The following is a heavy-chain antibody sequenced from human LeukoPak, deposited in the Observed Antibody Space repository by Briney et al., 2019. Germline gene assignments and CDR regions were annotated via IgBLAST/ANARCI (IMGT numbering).Heavy chain of an antibody. Sequence: GASVKVSCKASGGTFSSYAISWLRQALGQGLEWMGWISAYNGNTNYAQKLQGRVTMTTDTSTSTAYMELRSLRSDDTAVYYCATGQVGSYHWVALDYWGQGTLVTVSS. J-gene: IGHJ4*02. CDR2: ISAYNGNT. CDR3: ATGQVGSYHWVALDY. V-gene: IGHV1-18*01. D-gene: IGHD1-26*01. CDR1: GGTFSSYA.